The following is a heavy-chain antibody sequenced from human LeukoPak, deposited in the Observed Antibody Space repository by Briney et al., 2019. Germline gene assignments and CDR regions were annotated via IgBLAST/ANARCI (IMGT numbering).Heavy chain of an antibody. CDR1: GYTFTGYY. J-gene: IGHJ6*02. CDR3: ARSSLYCSSTSCPWDYYGMDV. V-gene: IGHV1-2*02. Sequence: GASVKVSCKASGYTFTGYYMHWVRQAPEQGLEWMGWIKPNSGGTNYAQKFQGRVTMTRDTSISTAYMELSRLRSDDTAVYYCARSSLYCSSTSCPWDYYGMDVWGQGTTVTVSS. D-gene: IGHD2-2*01. CDR2: IKPNSGGT.